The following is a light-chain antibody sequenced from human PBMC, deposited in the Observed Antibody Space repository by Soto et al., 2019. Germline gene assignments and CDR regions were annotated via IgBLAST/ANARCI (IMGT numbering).Light chain of an antibody. CDR1: QSVSSN. CDR3: QQYNNWPPGT. J-gene: IGKJ1*01. Sequence: EIVMTQSPATLSVSPGERATLSCRASQSVSSNFAWYQQKPGQAPRLLIYGASTRATGIPARFSGSGSGTEFTLTISSLQSEDFAVYSRQQYNNWPPGTFGQGTKVEI. V-gene: IGKV3-15*01. CDR2: GAS.